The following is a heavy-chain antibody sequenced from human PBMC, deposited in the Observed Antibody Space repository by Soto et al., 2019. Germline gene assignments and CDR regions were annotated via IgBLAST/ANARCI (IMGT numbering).Heavy chain of an antibody. Sequence: QVQLVESGGGVVQPGRSLRLSCAASGFTFSSYGMHWVRQAPGKGLEWVAVISYDGSNKYYADSVKGRFTISRENSKNTLYLQMNSLRAEDTAVYYCANLPGSVEAVAGTYYYYGMDVWGQGTTVTVSS. D-gene: IGHD6-19*01. CDR3: ANLPGSVEAVAGTYYYYGMDV. J-gene: IGHJ6*02. CDR1: GFTFSSYG. V-gene: IGHV3-30*18. CDR2: ISYDGSNK.